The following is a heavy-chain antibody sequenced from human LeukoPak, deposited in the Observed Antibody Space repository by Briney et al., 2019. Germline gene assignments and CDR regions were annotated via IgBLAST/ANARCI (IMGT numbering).Heavy chain of an antibody. CDR1: GGSFSGYY. CDR2: INHSGST. CDR3: ARARGDL. V-gene: IGHV4-34*01. J-gene: IGHJ5*02. Sequence: PSETLSLTCAVYGGSFSGYYWSWIRQPPGKGPEWIGEINHSGSTNYNPSLKSRVTISVDTSKNQFSLKLSSVTAADTAVYYCARARGDLWGQGTLVTVSS.